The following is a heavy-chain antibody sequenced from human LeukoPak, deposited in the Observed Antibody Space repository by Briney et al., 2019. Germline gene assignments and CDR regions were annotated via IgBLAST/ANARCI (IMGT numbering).Heavy chain of an antibody. CDR1: GFTFSGYG. CDR2: ISSSSSYI. Sequence: GRSLRLSCAASGFTFSGYGMHWVRQAPGKGLEWVSSISSSSSYIYYADSVKGRFTISRDNAKNSLYLQMNSLRAEDTAVYYCATPPRGILTGYYDYWGQGTLVTVSS. V-gene: IGHV3-21*01. CDR3: ATPPRGILTGYYDY. J-gene: IGHJ4*02. D-gene: IGHD3-9*01.